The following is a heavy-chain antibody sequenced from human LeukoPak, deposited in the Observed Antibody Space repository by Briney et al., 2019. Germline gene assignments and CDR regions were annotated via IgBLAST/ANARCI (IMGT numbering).Heavy chain of an antibody. D-gene: IGHD1-1*01. CDR1: GYSFTSYW. J-gene: IGHJ3*02. CDR3: ARRILIEREDAFDI. CDR2: IYPGDSDT. V-gene: IGHV5-51*01. Sequence: HGESLKISCKGSGYSFTSYWIGWGRQMPGKGLEWMGIIYPGDSDTRYSPSFQGQVTISADKSISTAYLQWSSLKASDTAMYYCARRILIEREDAFDIWGQGTMVTVSS.